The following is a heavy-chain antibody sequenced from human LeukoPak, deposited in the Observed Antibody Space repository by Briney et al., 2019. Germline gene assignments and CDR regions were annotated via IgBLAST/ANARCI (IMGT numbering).Heavy chain of an antibody. Sequence: GGSLRLPCAASGFTFSSYSMNWVRQAPGKGLEWVSSISSSSSYIYYADSVKGRFTISRDNAKNSLYLQMNSLRAEDTAVYYSARNGIMGAGYYFDYWGQGTLVTVSS. CDR1: GFTFSSYS. CDR2: ISSSSSYI. V-gene: IGHV3-21*01. CDR3: ARNGIMGAGYYFDY. D-gene: IGHD1-26*01. J-gene: IGHJ4*02.